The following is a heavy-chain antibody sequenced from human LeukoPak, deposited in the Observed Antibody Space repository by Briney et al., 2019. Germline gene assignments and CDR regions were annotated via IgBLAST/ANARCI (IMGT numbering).Heavy chain of an antibody. Sequence: GGSLRLSCAASGFTFSSYVMSWVRQAPGKGLEWVSAISGSGGSTYYADSVKGRFTVFRDNSKNALYLQINSLRAEDTAVYYCAKGGSQYSSSWFSTFDYWGQGTLVTVSS. V-gene: IGHV3-23*01. CDR2: ISGSGGST. CDR1: GFTFSSYV. D-gene: IGHD6-13*01. CDR3: AKGGSQYSSSWFSTFDY. J-gene: IGHJ4*02.